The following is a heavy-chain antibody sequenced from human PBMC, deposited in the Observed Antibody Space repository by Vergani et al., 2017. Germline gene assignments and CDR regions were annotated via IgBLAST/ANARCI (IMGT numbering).Heavy chain of an antibody. V-gene: IGHV4-39*07. CDR1: GGSISSSSYY. D-gene: IGHD3-22*01. Sequence: QLQLQESGPGLVKPSETLSLTCTVSGGSISSSSYYWGWIRQPPGKGLEWIGSIYYSGSTYYNPSLKSRVTISVDTSKNQFSLKLSSVTAADTAVYYCARGPPDTYYYDSSGLSPVSGWYFDLWGRGTLVTVSS. J-gene: IGHJ2*01. CDR2: IYYSGST. CDR3: ARGPPDTYYYDSSGLSPVSGWYFDL.